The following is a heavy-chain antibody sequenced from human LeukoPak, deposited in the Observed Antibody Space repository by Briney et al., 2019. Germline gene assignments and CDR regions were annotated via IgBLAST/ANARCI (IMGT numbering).Heavy chain of an antibody. CDR3: AVSGYSSGWPRGY. Sequence: GGSLRLSCAASGFTFNRFGMHWVRQAPGKGLEWVAVMSYDGRNKYYSGSVKGRFTISRDNSKNTLYLQMNSLRAEDTAVYYCAVSGYSSGWPRGYWGQGTLVTVSS. D-gene: IGHD6-19*01. CDR1: GFTFNRFG. V-gene: IGHV3-30*03. CDR2: MSYDGRNK. J-gene: IGHJ4*02.